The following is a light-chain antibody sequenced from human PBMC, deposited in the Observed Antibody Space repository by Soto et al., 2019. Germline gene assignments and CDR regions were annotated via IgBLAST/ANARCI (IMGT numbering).Light chain of an antibody. CDR2: GAS. CDR3: QPYNNWPPTWT. J-gene: IGKJ1*01. V-gene: IGKV3-15*01. Sequence: EIVMTQSPATLSVSPGERATLSCRASQSVSSNLAWYQQKPGQAPRLLIYGASTRATGIPARFSGRGSGTEFTLNLSSLQSEDFAVYYWQPYNNWPPTWTFGQGTKVEIK. CDR1: QSVSSN.